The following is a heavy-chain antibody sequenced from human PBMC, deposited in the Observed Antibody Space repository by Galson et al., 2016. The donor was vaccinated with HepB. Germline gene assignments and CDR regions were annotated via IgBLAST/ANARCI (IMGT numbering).Heavy chain of an antibody. D-gene: IGHD6-13*01. V-gene: IGHV1-58*01. CDR2: IVAGNGDT. CDR1: GVTFRTSA. J-gene: IGHJ4*02. Sequence: SVKVSCKAPGVTFRTSAVQWVRQARGQHLEWIGWIVAGNGDTKYAQKFQERVTITRDMSTRTAYMELSSLTSEDTAVYYCAARGNSWPYYWGQGTLVTVSS. CDR3: AARGNSWPYY.